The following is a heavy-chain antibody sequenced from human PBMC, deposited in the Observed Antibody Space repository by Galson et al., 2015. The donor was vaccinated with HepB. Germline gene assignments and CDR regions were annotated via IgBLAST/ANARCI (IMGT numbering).Heavy chain of an antibody. CDR2: IRSKAYGGTT. D-gene: IGHD4-17*01. CDR3: TTTVTTGRSRIYGMDV. Sequence: SLRLSCAASGFTFGDYAMSWFRQAPGKGLEWVGFIRSKAYGGTTEYAASVKGRFTISRDDSKSIAYLQMNGLKTEDTAVYYCTTTVTTGRSRIYGMDVWGQGTTVTVSS. V-gene: IGHV3-49*03. J-gene: IGHJ6*02. CDR1: GFTFGDYA.